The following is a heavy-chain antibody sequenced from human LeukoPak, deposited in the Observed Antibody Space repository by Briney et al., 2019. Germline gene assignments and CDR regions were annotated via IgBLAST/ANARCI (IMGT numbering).Heavy chain of an antibody. D-gene: IGHD2-2*01. V-gene: IGHV4-34*01. CDR3: ARVVSGLVVPPTRGDYFDS. J-gene: IGHJ4*02. Sequence: SETLSLTCAVYSGSSSGYYWSWIRQPPGKGLEWLGEINHSGSTNYNPSLKSRVTISVDTSKNQFSLKLTSVTVADTALYYCARVVSGLVVPPTRGDYFDSWGQGTVVTVSS. CDR1: SGSSSGYY. CDR2: INHSGST.